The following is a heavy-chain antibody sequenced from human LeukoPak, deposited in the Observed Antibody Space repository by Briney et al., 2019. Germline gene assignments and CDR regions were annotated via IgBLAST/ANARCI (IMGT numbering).Heavy chain of an antibody. CDR1: GYTFTDYY. CDR2: INPKTGVT. CDR3: ARNLPMYSPELAY. V-gene: IGHV1-2*02. D-gene: IGHD1-26*01. J-gene: IGHJ4*02. Sequence: GASVKVSCKASGYTFTDYYLHWVRQAPGHGLEWMGWINPKTGVTKYSQNFHGRVTMTRDTSISTAYMEVSRLRSADTAVFYCARNLPMYSPELAYWGQGTLVTVSS.